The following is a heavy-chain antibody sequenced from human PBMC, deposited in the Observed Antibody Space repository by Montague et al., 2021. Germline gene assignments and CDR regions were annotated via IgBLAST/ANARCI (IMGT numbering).Heavy chain of an antibody. CDR2: FAQSVASGASGST. Sequence: SETLSLTCAVSGGSISTYYWTWIRQSPGKGLEYIGYFAQSVASGASGSTNYHPSLRGRVTVSVDSSKNQVSLKMTLVTASDTGVYYCARGEGVVPAARFDFWGRGTLVTVSS. J-gene: IGHJ4*02. CDR3: ARGEGVVPAARFDF. D-gene: IGHD3-16*01. V-gene: IGHV4-4*09. CDR1: GGSISTYY.